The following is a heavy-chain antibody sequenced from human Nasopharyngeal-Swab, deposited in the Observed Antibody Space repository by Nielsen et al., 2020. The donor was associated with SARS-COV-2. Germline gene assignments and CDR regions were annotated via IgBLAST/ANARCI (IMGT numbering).Heavy chain of an antibody. CDR2: IYYSGST. Sequence: SETLSLPCTVSGGSISSYYWSWIRQPPGKGLEWIGYIYYSGSTNYNPSLKSRVTISVDTSKNQFSLKLSSVTAADTAVYYCARGGGLGYYDFWSGYSQTSDAFDIWGQGTMVTVSS. V-gene: IGHV4-59*01. CDR1: GGSISSYY. CDR3: ARGGGLGYYDFWSGYSQTSDAFDI. D-gene: IGHD3-3*01. J-gene: IGHJ3*02.